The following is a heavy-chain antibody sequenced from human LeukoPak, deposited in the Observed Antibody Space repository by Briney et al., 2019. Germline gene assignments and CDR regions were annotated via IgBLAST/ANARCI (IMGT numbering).Heavy chain of an antibody. D-gene: IGHD3-22*01. CDR3: ARDKYDSSGALDY. CDR1: GFTFSSYS. J-gene: IGHJ4*02. V-gene: IGHV3-21*01. CDR2: ISSSSSYI. Sequence: GGSLRLSCAASGFTFSSYSMNWVRQAPGKGLEWVSSISSSSSYIYYADSVKGRFTISRDNAKNSLYLQMNSLRAEDTAVYYCARDKYDSSGALDYWGQGTLVTVSS.